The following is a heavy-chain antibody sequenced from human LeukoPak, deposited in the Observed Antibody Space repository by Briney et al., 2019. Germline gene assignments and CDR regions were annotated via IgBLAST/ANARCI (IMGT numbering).Heavy chain of an antibody. Sequence: ASVKVSCKASGYTFTSYDINWVRQATGEGVEWMGWMNPNSGNTGYAQKFQGRVTMTRNTSISTAYMELSSLRSEDTAVYYCARGTYRGAPYYYYYMDVWGKGTTVTVSS. J-gene: IGHJ6*03. D-gene: IGHD3-10*01. V-gene: IGHV1-8*01. CDR1: GYTFTSYD. CDR2: MNPNSGNT. CDR3: ARGTYRGAPYYYYYMDV.